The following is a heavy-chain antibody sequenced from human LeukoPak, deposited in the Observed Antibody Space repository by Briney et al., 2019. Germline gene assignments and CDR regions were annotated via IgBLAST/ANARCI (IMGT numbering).Heavy chain of an antibody. D-gene: IGHD5-12*01. CDR3: ASSTGWLRYGRLNP. CDR2: IYYSGST. V-gene: IGHV4-39*01. Sequence: PSETLSLTCTVSGGSISSGDYYWSWIRQPPGKGLEWIGSIYYSGSTYYNPSLKSRVTISVDTSKNQFSLKLSSVTAADTAVYYCASSTGWLRYGRLNPWGQGTLVIVSS. CDR1: GGSISSGDYY. J-gene: IGHJ5*02.